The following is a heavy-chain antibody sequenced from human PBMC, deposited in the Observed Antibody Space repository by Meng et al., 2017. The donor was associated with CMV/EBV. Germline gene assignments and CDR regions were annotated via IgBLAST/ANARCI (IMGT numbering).Heavy chain of an antibody. J-gene: IGHJ5*02. CDR1: GYTFTSYD. CDR2: MNPNSGNT. D-gene: IGHD4-17*01. CDR3: ARGNGDYLFGWFDP. Sequence: VSVKVSCKASGYTFTSYDINWVRQATGQGLEWMGWMNPNSGNTGYAQKFQGRVTMTRNTSISTAYMELSSLRSEDTAVYYCARGNGDYLFGWFDPWGQGTLVTVSS. V-gene: IGHV1-8*01.